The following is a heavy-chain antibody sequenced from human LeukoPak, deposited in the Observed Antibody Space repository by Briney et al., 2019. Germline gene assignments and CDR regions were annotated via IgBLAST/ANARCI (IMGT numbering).Heavy chain of an antibody. V-gene: IGHV4-30-2*01. CDR2: IYHSGST. Sequence: PSQTLSLTCAVSGGSISSGGYSWSWIRQPPGKGLDWIGYIYHSGSTYYNPSLKSRVTISVDRSKNQFSLKLNSVTAADTAVYYCARGIADAFDIWGQGTMVTVSP. CDR3: ARGIADAFDI. CDR1: GGSISSGGYS. J-gene: IGHJ3*02. D-gene: IGHD2-15*01.